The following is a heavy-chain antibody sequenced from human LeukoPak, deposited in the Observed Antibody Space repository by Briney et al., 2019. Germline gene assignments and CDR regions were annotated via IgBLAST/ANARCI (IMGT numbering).Heavy chain of an antibody. CDR1: GGSLSGYY. Sequence: SETLSLTCSVSGGSLSGYYWSWIRQPPGKGLEWIGYIYYTGSTNYNPSLKSRVSISVDTSKNQFSLNVSSVTAADTAVYYCARGSSRLSGYSSSWGQGTLVTVSS. J-gene: IGHJ4*02. D-gene: IGHD5-18*01. CDR2: IYYTGST. CDR3: ARGSSRLSGYSSS. V-gene: IGHV4-59*01.